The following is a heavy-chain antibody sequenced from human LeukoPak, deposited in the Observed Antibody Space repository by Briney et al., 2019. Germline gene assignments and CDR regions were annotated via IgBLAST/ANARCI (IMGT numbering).Heavy chain of an antibody. CDR1: GFTFSSYW. CDR2: IKQDGSEK. V-gene: IGHV3-7*01. CDR3: ARDKSYYDFWSGYQFDY. D-gene: IGHD3-3*01. J-gene: IGHJ4*02. Sequence: GGSLRLSCAASGFTFSSYWMSWVRQAPGKGLEWVANIKQDGSEKYYVDSVKGRFTISRDNAKNSLYLQMNSLRAEDTAVYYCARDKSYYDFWSGYQFDYWGQGTLVTVSS.